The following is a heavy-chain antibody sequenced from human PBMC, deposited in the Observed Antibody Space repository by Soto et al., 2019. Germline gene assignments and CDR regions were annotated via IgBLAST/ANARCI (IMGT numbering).Heavy chain of an antibody. J-gene: IGHJ6*02. V-gene: IGHV4-30-4*01. CDR2: IYYSGST. Sequence: SETLSLTCTVSGGSISSGDYYWSWIRQPPGKGLEWIGYIYYSGSTYYNPSLKSRVTISVDTSKNQFSLKLSSVTAADTAVYYCAREVVAATYYGMDVWGQGTTVTVSS. D-gene: IGHD2-15*01. CDR3: AREVVAATYYGMDV. CDR1: GGSISSGDYY.